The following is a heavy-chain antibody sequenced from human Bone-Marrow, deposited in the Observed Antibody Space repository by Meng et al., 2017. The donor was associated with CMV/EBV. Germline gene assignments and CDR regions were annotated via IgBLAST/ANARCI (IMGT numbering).Heavy chain of an antibody. Sequence: GSLRLSCAASGFTFSSYEMNWVRQAPGKGLEWVSYISSSGSTIYYADSVKGRFTISRDNAKNSLYLQMNSLRAEDTAVYYCARDPPYDYVWGSYRPPHGMDVWGQGTTVTVSS. V-gene: IGHV3-48*03. J-gene: IGHJ6*02. CDR1: GFTFSSYE. CDR3: ARDPPYDYVWGSYRPPHGMDV. CDR2: ISSSGSTI. D-gene: IGHD3-16*02.